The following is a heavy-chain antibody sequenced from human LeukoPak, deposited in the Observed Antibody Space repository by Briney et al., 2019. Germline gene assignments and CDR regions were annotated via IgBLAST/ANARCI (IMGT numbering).Heavy chain of an antibody. CDR3: ARDLTYGAFDI. J-gene: IGHJ3*02. Sequence: GGSLRLSCAASGFSFSGYGMHWVRQAPGKGLEWVAFIRYDGSNEYYADSVKGRFTISRDKSKNTLSLQMNGLRVEDTAVYYCARDLTYGAFDIWGQGTMVTVSS. D-gene: IGHD4-17*01. V-gene: IGHV3-30*02. CDR1: GFSFSGYG. CDR2: IRYDGSNE.